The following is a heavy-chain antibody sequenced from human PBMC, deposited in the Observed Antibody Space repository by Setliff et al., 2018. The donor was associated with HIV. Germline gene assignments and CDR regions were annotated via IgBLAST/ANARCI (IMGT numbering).Heavy chain of an antibody. V-gene: IGHV4-4*09. D-gene: IGHD1-1*01. CDR3: ARHGTWNAQRFHFDY. Sequence: PSETLSLTCTVSAVSIGGYSWSWIRQSPGKGLEWIGSIYSTDTTNQNPSLESRVTISVDKSKNQFSLKLNSVTAADTAVYYCARHGTWNAQRFHFDYWGQGTRGTVS. CDR1: AVSIGGYS. J-gene: IGHJ4*02. CDR2: IYSTDTT.